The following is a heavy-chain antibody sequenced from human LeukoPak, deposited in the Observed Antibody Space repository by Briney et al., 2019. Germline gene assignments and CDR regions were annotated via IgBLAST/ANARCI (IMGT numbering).Heavy chain of an antibody. CDR2: ISGSGGST. CDR3: AKDLRGAFDI. Sequence: GRSLRLSCAASGFTFSSYGMHWVRQAPGKGLEWVSAISGSGGSTYYADSVKGRFTISRDNSKNTLYLQMNSLRAEDTAVYYCAKDLRGAFDIWGQGTMVTVSS. J-gene: IGHJ3*02. V-gene: IGHV3-23*01. CDR1: GFTFSSYG.